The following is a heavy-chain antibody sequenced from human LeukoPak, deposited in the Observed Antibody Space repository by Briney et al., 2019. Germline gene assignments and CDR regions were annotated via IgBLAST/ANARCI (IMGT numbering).Heavy chain of an antibody. D-gene: IGHD3-3*01. CDR2: IYYSGNT. J-gene: IGHJ4*02. Sequence: PSETLSLTCTVAGGSISSFYSSWIRQPPGKGLEWIGYIYYSGNTNYNPSLKSRLTISVDTSKNQFSLKLSSVTAADTAVYYCARGYDFWSGLFDYWGQGTLVTVSS. V-gene: IGHV4-59*01. CDR3: ARGYDFWSGLFDY. CDR1: GGSISSFY.